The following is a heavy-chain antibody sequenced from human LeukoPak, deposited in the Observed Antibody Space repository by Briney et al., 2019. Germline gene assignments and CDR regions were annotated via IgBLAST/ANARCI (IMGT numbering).Heavy chain of an antibody. CDR3: ARHDFGGTQEPFDP. CDR2: IYYSGST. J-gene: IGHJ5*02. V-gene: IGHV4-39*01. D-gene: IGHD2-21*01. CDR1: GGSISSSSYY. Sequence: PSETLSLTCTVSGGSISSSSYYWGWIRQPPGKGLEWIGSIYYSGSTYYNPSLKSRVTISVDTSKNQFSLKLSSVTAADTAVNYCARHDFGGTQEPFDPWGQGTLVTVSS.